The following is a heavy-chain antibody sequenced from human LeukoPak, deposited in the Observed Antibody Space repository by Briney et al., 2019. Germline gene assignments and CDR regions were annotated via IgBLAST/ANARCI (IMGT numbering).Heavy chain of an antibody. V-gene: IGHV4-39*01. CDR1: GGSISSSSYY. Sequence: SETLSLTCTVSGGSISSSSYYWGWIRQPPGEGLEWIGSTYYTRSTYYNPSLKSRVTISVDTSKNQFSLKLTSVTAADTAVYYCARGVTMIVVVIHDWYFDLWGRGTLVTVSS. J-gene: IGHJ2*01. CDR2: TYYTRST. D-gene: IGHD3-22*01. CDR3: ARGVTMIVVVIHDWYFDL.